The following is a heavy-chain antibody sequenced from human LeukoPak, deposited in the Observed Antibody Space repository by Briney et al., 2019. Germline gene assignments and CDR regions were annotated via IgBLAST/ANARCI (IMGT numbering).Heavy chain of an antibody. CDR2: INHSGST. V-gene: IGHV4-34*01. J-gene: IGHJ4*02. D-gene: IGHD2-15*01. CDR3: ARVVVVAAGHDY. CDR1: GGAFSGYY. Sequence: KPSETLSLTCAVYGGAFSGYYWSWIPQPPGKGLGWIGEINHSGSTNYNPSLKSRVTISVDTSKNQFSLKLSSVTAADTAVYYCARVVVVAAGHDYWGQGTLVTVSS.